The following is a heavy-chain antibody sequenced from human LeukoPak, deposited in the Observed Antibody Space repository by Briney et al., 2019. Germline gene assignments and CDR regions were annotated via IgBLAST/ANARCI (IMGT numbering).Heavy chain of an antibody. CDR2: ISGTSSTV. CDR1: GITFSTYS. J-gene: IGHJ6*03. Sequence: TGGSLRHSCAASGITFSTYSRHWVRQAPGKGLEWVSYISGTSSTVYYADSVKGRFTISRDNAKKSLCLQVNSLRAEDTAVYYCASSTTVTSRYYYYMDVWGKGTTVTVSS. D-gene: IGHD4-17*01. V-gene: IGHV3-48*01. CDR3: ASSTTVTSRYYYYMDV.